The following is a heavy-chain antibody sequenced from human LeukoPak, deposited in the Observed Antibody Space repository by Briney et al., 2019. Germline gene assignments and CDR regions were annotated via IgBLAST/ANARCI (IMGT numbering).Heavy chain of an antibody. J-gene: IGHJ5*02. Sequence: SQTLSLTCAISGDSVSSNTATWNWIRQSPSRGLEWLGRTYYRSNWFSHYAVSVKSRITINSDTSRNQFSLQLNSVTPEDTAVYYCARALMYYDILTGYREYNWFDPWGQGTLVTVSS. V-gene: IGHV6-1*01. D-gene: IGHD3-9*01. CDR3: ARALMYYDILTGYREYNWFDP. CDR1: GDSVSSNTAT. CDR2: TYYRSNWFS.